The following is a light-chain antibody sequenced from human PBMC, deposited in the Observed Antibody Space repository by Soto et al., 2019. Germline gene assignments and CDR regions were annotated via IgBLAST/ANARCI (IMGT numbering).Light chain of an antibody. CDR1: SGSIANNY. CDR2: EDD. V-gene: IGLV6-57*03. J-gene: IGLJ7*01. Sequence: NFMLTQPHSVSESPGKTVTISCTRSSGSIANNYVQWYQQRPGSAPTALIHEDDQRPSGVPDRFSGSIDRSSNSASLTISGLKTEDEADYYCQSYDSSNQGVFGGGTQLTVL. CDR3: QSYDSSNQGV.